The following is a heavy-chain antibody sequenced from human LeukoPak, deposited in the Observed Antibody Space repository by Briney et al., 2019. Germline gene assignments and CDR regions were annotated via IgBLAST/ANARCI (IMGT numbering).Heavy chain of an antibody. CDR3: ARDILYSSSWYSTTLGY. Sequence: ASVKVSCKASGYTFTSYDINWVRQATGQGLEGMGWMNPNSGNTGYAQKFQGRVTMTRNTSISTAYMELSSLRSEEPAVYYCARDILYSSSWYSTTLGYWGQGTLVTVSS. D-gene: IGHD6-13*01. V-gene: IGHV1-8*01. CDR1: GYTFTSYD. CDR2: MNPNSGNT. J-gene: IGHJ4*02.